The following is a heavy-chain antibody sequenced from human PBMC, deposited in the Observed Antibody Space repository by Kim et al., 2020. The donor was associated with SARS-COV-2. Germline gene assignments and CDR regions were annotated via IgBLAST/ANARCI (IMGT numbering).Heavy chain of an antibody. Sequence: GGSLRLSCAASGFTFGDHAMHWVRQAPGKGLEWVSGIGWNSGNIGYADSVKGRFTISRDNAKNSLYLQMNSLRAEDTALYYCVKSYYDTNGFFDYWGQGT. J-gene: IGHJ4*02. V-gene: IGHV3-9*01. CDR3: VKSYYDTNGFFDY. CDR1: GFTFGDHA. D-gene: IGHD3-22*01. CDR2: IGWNSGNI.